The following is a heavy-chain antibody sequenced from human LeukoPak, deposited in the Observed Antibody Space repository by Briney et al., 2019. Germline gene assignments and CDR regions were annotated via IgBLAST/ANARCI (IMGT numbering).Heavy chain of an antibody. J-gene: IGHJ6*03. Sequence: ASVTVSCKVSGYTLTELSMHWVRQAPGKGLEWMGGFDPEDGETIYAQKFQGRVTMTEDTSTDTAYMELSSLRSEDTAVYYCATSYRYSYYYMDVWGKGTTVTVSS. V-gene: IGHV1-24*01. CDR2: FDPEDGET. D-gene: IGHD1-26*01. CDR1: GYTLTELS. CDR3: ATSYRYSYYYMDV.